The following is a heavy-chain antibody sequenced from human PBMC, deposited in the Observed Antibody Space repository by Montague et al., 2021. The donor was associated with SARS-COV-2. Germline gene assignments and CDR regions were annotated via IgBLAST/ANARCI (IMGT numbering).Heavy chain of an antibody. D-gene: IGHD5-18*01. J-gene: IGHJ4*02. CDR2: INHSGST. Sequence: SETLSLTCAVHGGSFSDYYWSWIRQAPGKGLEWIGEINHSGSTNYNPSLKSRVTISVDTSKNRFSLKLSSVTAADTAVYYCARGDVDTAMVYYFDYWGQGTLVTVSS. CDR1: GGSFSDYY. V-gene: IGHV4-34*01. CDR3: ARGDVDTAMVYYFDY.